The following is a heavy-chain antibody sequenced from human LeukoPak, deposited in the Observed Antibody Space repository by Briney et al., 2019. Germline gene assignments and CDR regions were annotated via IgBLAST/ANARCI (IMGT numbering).Heavy chain of an antibody. J-gene: IGHJ6*02. D-gene: IGHD6-13*01. CDR3: ARGLFSSSWYITYYYYGMDV. CDR1: GYTFTSYD. V-gene: IGHV1-8*01. CDR2: MNPNSGNT. Sequence: GASVKVSCKASGYTFTSYDINWVRQATGQGLEWMGWMNPNSGNTGYAQKFQGRVTMTRNTSISTAYMELSSLRPEDTAVYYCARGLFSSSWYITYYYYGMDVWGQGTTVTVSS.